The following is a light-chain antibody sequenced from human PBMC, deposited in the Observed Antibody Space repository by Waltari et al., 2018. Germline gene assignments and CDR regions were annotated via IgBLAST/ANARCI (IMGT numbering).Light chain of an antibody. J-gene: IGKJ4*01. CDR3: QQYNNWPLT. CDR2: DAS. CDR1: QSVNSN. Sequence: ERVMTQFPATLSVSPGERATLSCRASQSVNSNLAWYQQKFGQSPRLLIYDASTRATGIPARFSGSGSGTEFTLTISSLQSEDFALYYCQQYNNWPLTFGGGTKVEI. V-gene: IGKV3-15*01.